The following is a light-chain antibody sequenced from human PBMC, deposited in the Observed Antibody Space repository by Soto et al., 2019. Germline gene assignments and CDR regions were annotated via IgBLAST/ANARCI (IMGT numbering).Light chain of an antibody. CDR1: QSVSSSY. J-gene: IGKJ4*01. Sequence: EIVLTQSPGTLSLSPGERATLSCRASQSVSSSYLAWYQQKPGQAPRLLIYGAYSRATGIPARFSGSGSGTDFTLTIRSLEPEDFAVYYCKQRSNWPPTFGGGTKVDIK. CDR3: KQRSNWPPT. CDR2: GAY. V-gene: IGKV3D-20*02.